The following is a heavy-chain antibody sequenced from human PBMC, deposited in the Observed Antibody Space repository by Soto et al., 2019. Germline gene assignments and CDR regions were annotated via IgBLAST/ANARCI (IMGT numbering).Heavy chain of an antibody. CDR1: GASVTSSTYY. V-gene: IGHV4-39*01. CDR3: ANDYGDYKSYYGMDV. D-gene: IGHD4-17*01. J-gene: IGHJ6*02. Sequence: QLQLQESGPGLVKPSETLSLTCTVSGASVTSSTYYWGWIRQPPGKGLEWIGSIYYSGSTYYNPSRRRRVTISGDTSKNQVSLKLTSVTAADTAVYYCANDYGDYKSYYGMDVWGQGTTVTVSS. CDR2: IYYSGST.